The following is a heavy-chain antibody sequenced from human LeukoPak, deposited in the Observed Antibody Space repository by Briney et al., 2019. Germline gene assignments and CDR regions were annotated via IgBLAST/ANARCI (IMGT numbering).Heavy chain of an antibody. D-gene: IGHD6-13*01. Sequence: PGGSLRLSCAASGFTFSSYSMTWVRQAPGKGLEWVSSISSSSSYIYYADSVKGRSTISRDNAKNSLYLQMNSLRAEDTAVYYCATVRYSRSPPSWYFDYWGQGTLVTVSS. V-gene: IGHV3-21*04. J-gene: IGHJ4*02. CDR2: ISSSSSYI. CDR3: ATVRYSRSPPSWYFDY. CDR1: GFTFSSYS.